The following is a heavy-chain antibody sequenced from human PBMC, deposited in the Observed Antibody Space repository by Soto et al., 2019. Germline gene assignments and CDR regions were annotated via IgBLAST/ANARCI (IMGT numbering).Heavy chain of an antibody. CDR3: AKGAAVAGNFDY. V-gene: IGHV3-23*01. Sequence: EVPLLESGGGLVQPWGSLRLSCAASGFPFSSYAMSWVRQAPGKGLEWVSAISGSGGSTYYADSVKGRFTISRDNSKNTLYLQMNSLRAEDTAVYYCAKGAAVAGNFDYWGQGTLVTVSS. D-gene: IGHD6-19*01. CDR1: GFPFSSYA. J-gene: IGHJ4*02. CDR2: ISGSGGST.